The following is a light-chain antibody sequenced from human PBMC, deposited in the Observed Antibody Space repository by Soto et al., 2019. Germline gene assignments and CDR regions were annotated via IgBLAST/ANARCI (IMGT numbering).Light chain of an antibody. CDR1: SSDGGGYNY. V-gene: IGLV2-14*01. CDR2: DVS. Sequence: QSVLTQPASVSGSPGQSITISCTGTSSDGGGYNYVSWYQQHPGKGPKLMIYDVSNRPSGVSNRFSGSKSGNTASLTISGLQAEDEADYYCSSYTSSSTPYVVFGGGTKVTVL. J-gene: IGLJ2*01. CDR3: SSYTSSSTPYVV.